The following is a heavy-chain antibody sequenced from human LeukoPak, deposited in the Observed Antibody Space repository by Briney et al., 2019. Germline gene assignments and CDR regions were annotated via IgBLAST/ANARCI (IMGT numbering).Heavy chain of an antibody. CDR2: IGTSGSPI. V-gene: IGHV3-48*02. D-gene: IGHD3-10*01. CDR1: GFTFRSYI. Sequence: TGGSLRLSCAASGFTFRSYIMNWVRQAPGKGLEWVAYIGTSGSPIYYADSVKGRFTISRDNAKNSLYLQMNSLRDEDTAVYYWARDGGSGGENDYWGQGTLVTVSS. CDR3: ARDGGSGGENDY. J-gene: IGHJ4*02.